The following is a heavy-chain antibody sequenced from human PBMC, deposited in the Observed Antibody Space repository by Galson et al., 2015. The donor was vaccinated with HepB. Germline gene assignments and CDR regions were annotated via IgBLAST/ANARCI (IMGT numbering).Heavy chain of an antibody. CDR1: GFTFSSYS. CDR2: ISSSSSTI. V-gene: IGHV3-48*01. Sequence: SLRLSCAASGFTFSSYSMNWVRQAPGKGLEWVSYISSSSSTIYYADSVKGRFTISRDNAKNSLYPQMNSLRAEDTAVYYCAREGGMVRGVIIYYFDYWGQGILVTVSS. D-gene: IGHD3-10*01. J-gene: IGHJ4*02. CDR3: AREGGMVRGVIIYYFDY.